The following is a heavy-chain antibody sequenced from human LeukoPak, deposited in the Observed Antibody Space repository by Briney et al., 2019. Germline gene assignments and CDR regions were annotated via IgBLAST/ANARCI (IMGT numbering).Heavy chain of an antibody. Sequence: PGGSLRLSCAASGFTFSSYAMSWVRQAPGKGLEWVSGIGKSGHTYYAGSVKGRFAISRENAKNSLYLQMNDLRAGDTAVYYCASGAEGWNYWGQGTLVTVSS. CDR2: IGKSGHT. CDR3: ASGAEGWNY. J-gene: IGHJ4*02. D-gene: IGHD2-15*01. V-gene: IGHV3-13*01. CDR1: GFTFSSYA.